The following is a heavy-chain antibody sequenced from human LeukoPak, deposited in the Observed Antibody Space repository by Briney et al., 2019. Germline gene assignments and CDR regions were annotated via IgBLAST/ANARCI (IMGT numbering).Heavy chain of an antibody. Sequence: ASVKVSCKASGYTFTSYGISWVRQAPGQGLEWMGWISAYNGNTNYAQKLQGRVTMTTDTSTSTAYMELRSLRSDDTAVYYCARSYSSSWYYYYYYYMDVWGKGTTVTIS. J-gene: IGHJ6*03. V-gene: IGHV1-18*01. D-gene: IGHD6-13*01. CDR2: ISAYNGNT. CDR1: GYTFTSYG. CDR3: ARSYSSSWYYYYYYYMDV.